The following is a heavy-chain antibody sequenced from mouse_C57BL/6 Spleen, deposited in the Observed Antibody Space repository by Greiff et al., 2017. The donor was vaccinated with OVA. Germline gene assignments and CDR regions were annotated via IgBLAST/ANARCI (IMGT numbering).Heavy chain of an antibody. Sequence: EVKLMESGGGLVKPGGSLKLSCAASGFTFSDYGMHWVRQAPEKGLEWVAYISSGSSTIYYAETVKGRSPITRDNSRNTLFLQMTSLRSEDTAMYYCASKPHNYAMDYWGQGTSVTVSS. CDR1: GFTFSDYG. J-gene: IGHJ4*01. CDR3: ASKPHNYAMDY. V-gene: IGHV5-17*01. D-gene: IGHD6-1*01. CDR2: ISSGSSTI.